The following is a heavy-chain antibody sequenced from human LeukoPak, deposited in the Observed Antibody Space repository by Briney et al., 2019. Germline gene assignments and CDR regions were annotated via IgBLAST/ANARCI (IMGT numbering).Heavy chain of an antibody. D-gene: IGHD1-7*01. CDR1: GGSISSGGYY. Sequence: SETLSLTCSVSGGSISSGGYYWSWIRQHPGKGLEWIGYIYYSGSTYYNPSLKSRVTISVDTSKNQFSLKLSSVTAADTAVYYCASKPKTGLELLKAAFDIWGQGTMVTVSS. CDR2: IYYSGST. J-gene: IGHJ3*02. CDR3: ASKPKTGLELLKAAFDI. V-gene: IGHV4-31*03.